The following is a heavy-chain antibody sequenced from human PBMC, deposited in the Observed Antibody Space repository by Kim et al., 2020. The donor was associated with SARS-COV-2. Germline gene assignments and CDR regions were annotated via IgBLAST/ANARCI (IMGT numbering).Heavy chain of an antibody. Sequence: SETLSLTCTVSGGSISSSSYYWGWIRQPPGKGLEWIGSIYCSGSTYYNPSLKSRVTISVDTSKNQFSLKLSSVTAADTAVYYCARCIVVVVAATAYFDY. CDR2: IYCSGST. CDR3: ARCIVVVVAATAYFDY. CDR1: GGSISSSSYY. J-gene: IGHJ4*01. D-gene: IGHD2-15*01. V-gene: IGHV4-39*01.